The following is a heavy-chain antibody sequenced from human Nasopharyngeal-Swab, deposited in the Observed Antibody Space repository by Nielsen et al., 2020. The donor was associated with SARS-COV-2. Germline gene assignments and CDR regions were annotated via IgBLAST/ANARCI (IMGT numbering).Heavy chain of an antibody. CDR1: GYSFTSYW. Sequence: GESLKISCKGSGYSFTSYWIGWVRPMPGKGLEWMGIIYPGDSDIRYSPSFQGQVTISADKSISTAYLQWSSLKASDTAMYYCARHVGSSWYLDAFDIWGQGTMVTVSS. CDR2: IYPGDSDI. V-gene: IGHV5-51*01. D-gene: IGHD6-13*01. CDR3: ARHVGSSWYLDAFDI. J-gene: IGHJ3*02.